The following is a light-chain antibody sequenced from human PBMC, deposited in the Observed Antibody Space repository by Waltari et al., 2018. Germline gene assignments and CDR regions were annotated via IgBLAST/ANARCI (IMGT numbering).Light chain of an antibody. CDR3: QHYNSYWT. CDR2: DAS. J-gene: IGKJ1*01. V-gene: IGKV1-5*01. CDR1: QNINSW. Sequence: DIQMPQSPSTLSASVGDRVTITCRASQNINSWLAWYQQKPGKAPKVLIFDASSLESGVPSRFSGSGSGTEFTLTISSLQPDDVATYYCQHYNSYWTFGQGTKVEIK.